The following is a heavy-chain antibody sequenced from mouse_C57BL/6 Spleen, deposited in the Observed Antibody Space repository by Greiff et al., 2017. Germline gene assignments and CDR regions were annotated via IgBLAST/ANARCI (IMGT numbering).Heavy chain of an antibody. CDR3: ASATVGFDY. CDR2: IHPTSGST. CDR1: GYTFTSYW. J-gene: IGHJ2*01. Sequence: VQLQQPGAELVKPGASVKLSCKASGYTFTSYWMHWVKQRPGQGLEWIGMIHPTSGSTNYNEKFKSKATLTVDKSSSTAYMQLSSLTYEYAAVYYCASATVGFDYWGQGTTLTVSS. V-gene: IGHV1-64*01. D-gene: IGHD1-1*01.